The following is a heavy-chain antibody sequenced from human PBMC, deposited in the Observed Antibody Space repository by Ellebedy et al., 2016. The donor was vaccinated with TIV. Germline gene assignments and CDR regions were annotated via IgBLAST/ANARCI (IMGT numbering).Heavy chain of an antibody. D-gene: IGHD2-15*01. CDR1: GFMFNTYN. V-gene: IGHV3-48*02. CDR3: ARDGGVAGETDV. CDR2: INSGSSVI. Sequence: GESLKISCAASGFMFNTYNMDWVRQAPGKGVEWVSYINSGSSVIYYADSVKGRFTISRDNAKNSLYLQMNSLRDEDTAIYYCARDGGVAGETDVWGQGTTVTVSS. J-gene: IGHJ6*02.